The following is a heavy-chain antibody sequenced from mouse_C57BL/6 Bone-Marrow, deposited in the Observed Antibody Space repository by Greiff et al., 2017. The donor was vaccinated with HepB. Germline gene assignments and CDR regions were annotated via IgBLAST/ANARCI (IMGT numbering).Heavy chain of an antibody. D-gene: IGHD1-1*01. V-gene: IGHV14-4*01. CDR3: TPYGSPAWFAY. J-gene: IGHJ3*01. CDR2: IDPENGDT. Sequence: EVQLVESGAELVRPGASVKLSCTASGFNIKDDYMHWVKQRPEQGLEWIGWIDPENGDTEYAAKFQGKTTITADTSSHTAYLQLSSLTSEDTAVYYCTPYGSPAWFAYWGQGTLVTVSA. CDR1: GFNIKDDY.